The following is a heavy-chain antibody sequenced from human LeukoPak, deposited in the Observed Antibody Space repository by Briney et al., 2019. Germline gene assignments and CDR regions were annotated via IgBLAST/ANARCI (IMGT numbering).Heavy chain of an antibody. CDR2: IIPIFGTA. J-gene: IGHJ5*02. CDR3: ARSNDFWSGVRFDP. V-gene: IGHV1-69*05. D-gene: IGHD3-3*01. Sequence: VASVKVSCKASGGTFSSYAISWVRQAPGQGLEWMGGIIPIFGTANYAQKFQGRVTITTDESTSTAYMELSSLRSEDTAVYYCARSNDFWSGVRFDPWGQGTLVTVSS. CDR1: GGTFSSYA.